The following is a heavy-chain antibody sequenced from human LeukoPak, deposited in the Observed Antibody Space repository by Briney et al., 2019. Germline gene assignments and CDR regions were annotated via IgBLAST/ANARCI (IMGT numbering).Heavy chain of an antibody. V-gene: IGHV4-30-2*01. CDR2: IYHSGNT. J-gene: IGHJ6*03. D-gene: IGHD3-22*01. Sequence: SETLSLTCTVSGGSISSGGYYWSWIRQPPGKGLEWIGYIYHSGNTYYNPSLNSRVTISVDRSKNQFSLKLSSVTAADTAVYYCARAGKWLVSVYYYYYMDVWGKGTTVTVSS. CDR3: ARAGKWLVSVYYYYYMDV. CDR1: GGSISSGGYY.